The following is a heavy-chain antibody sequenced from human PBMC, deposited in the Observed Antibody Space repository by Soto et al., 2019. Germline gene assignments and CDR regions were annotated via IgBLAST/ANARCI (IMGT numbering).Heavy chain of an antibody. J-gene: IGHJ6*02. CDR3: ARWPDGYYYYGMDV. Sequence: QVQLVQSGAEVKKPGASVKVSCKASGYTFTSYDINWVRQATGQGLEWMGWMNPNSGNTGYAQKFEGRVTMTRNTCISTAYMELSSLRSEDTAVYYCARWPDGYYYYGMDVWGQGTTVTVSS. CDR2: MNPNSGNT. V-gene: IGHV1-8*01. CDR1: GYTFTSYD.